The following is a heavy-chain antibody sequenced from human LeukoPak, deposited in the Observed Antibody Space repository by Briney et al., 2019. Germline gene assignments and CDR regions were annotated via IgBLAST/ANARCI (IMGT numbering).Heavy chain of an antibody. Sequence: GGSLRLSCAASGFTFSDYYMSWIRQAPGKGREGLSYISSGGSTIYYADSVKGRLPISRDNAKNSLYLQMNSLRAEDTAVYYCARIKGSWYKDYWGQGTLVTVSS. D-gene: IGHD3-10*01. CDR1: GFTFSDYY. V-gene: IGHV3-11*01. CDR2: ISSGGSTI. J-gene: IGHJ4*02. CDR3: ARIKGSWYKDY.